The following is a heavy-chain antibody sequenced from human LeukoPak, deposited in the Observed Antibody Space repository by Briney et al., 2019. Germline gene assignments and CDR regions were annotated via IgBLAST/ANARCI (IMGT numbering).Heavy chain of an antibody. CDR1: GFTFSSYS. D-gene: IGHD4-17*01. Sequence: HPGGSLRLSCAASGFTFSSYSMNWVRQAPGKGLEWVSYISSSSSTIYYADSVKGRFTISRDNAKNSLYLQMNSLRDEDTAVYYCARVDRFGSRLYGDYDTRFIDYWGQGTLVTVSS. J-gene: IGHJ4*02. CDR3: ARVDRFGSRLYGDYDTRFIDY. V-gene: IGHV3-48*02. CDR2: ISSSSSTI.